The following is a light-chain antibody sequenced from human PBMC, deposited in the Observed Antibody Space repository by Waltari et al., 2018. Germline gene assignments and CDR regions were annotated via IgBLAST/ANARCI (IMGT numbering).Light chain of an antibody. CDR2: WAS. CDR1: QNVLYSSNNKNY. J-gene: IGKJ1*01. V-gene: IGKV4-1*01. Sequence: DIVMTQSPDSLAVSLGERATINCKSSQNVLYSSNNKNYLALYQQKPGQPPKLLIYWASTRESGVPDRFSGSGSGTDFTLTISSLQAEDVAVYYCQQYYGTPPTFGQGTKVEIK. CDR3: QQYYGTPPT.